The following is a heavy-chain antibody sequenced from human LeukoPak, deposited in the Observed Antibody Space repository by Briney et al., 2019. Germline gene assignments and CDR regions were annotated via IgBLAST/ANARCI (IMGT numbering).Heavy chain of an antibody. Sequence: GGSLRLSCAASGFTFSSYGMSWVRQAPGKGLEWVSAISGSGGSTYYADSVKGRFTISRDNSKNTLYLQMNSLRAEDTAVYYCGRDYYGSGGPKTVDYWGQGTLITVSS. CDR1: GFTFSSYG. J-gene: IGHJ4*02. V-gene: IGHV3-23*01. D-gene: IGHD3-10*01. CDR2: ISGSGGST. CDR3: GRDYYGSGGPKTVDY.